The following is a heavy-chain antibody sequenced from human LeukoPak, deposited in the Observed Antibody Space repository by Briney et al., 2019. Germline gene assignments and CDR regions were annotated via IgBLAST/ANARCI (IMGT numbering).Heavy chain of an antibody. CDR2: ISYDGSNK. J-gene: IGHJ4*02. D-gene: IGHD1-26*01. CDR3: AKEGGATHGY. Sequence: GGSLRLSCAASGFTFSSYGMHWVRQAPGKGLEWVAVISYDGSNKYYADSVKGRFTISRDNSKNTLYLQMNSLRAEDTAVYYCAKEGGATHGYWGQGTLVTVSS. V-gene: IGHV3-30*18. CDR1: GFTFSSYG.